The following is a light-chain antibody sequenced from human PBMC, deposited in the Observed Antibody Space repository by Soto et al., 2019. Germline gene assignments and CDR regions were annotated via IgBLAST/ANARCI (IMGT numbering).Light chain of an antibody. CDR1: SSDVGGYNY. J-gene: IGLJ2*01. V-gene: IGLV2-8*01. Sequence: QSALTQPPSASGYPGQSVTISCTGTSSDVGGYNYVSWYQQHPGTAPKLMIYEVVKRPSGVPDRFSGSKSGNTASLTVSGLQAEDESDYYCSSYGGSNNVVFGGGTQLTVL. CDR2: EVV. CDR3: SSYGGSNNVV.